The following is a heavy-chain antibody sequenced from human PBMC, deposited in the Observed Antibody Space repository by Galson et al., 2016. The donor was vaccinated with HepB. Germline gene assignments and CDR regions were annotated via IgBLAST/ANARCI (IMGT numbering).Heavy chain of an antibody. V-gene: IGHV3-30*18. CDR1: GFIFSTYG. J-gene: IGHJ3*02. Sequence: SLRLSCAASGFIFSTYGMHWVRQAPGKWLEWVAVISYDGNKEYYADSVIGRATISRDNSKNTVFLRANSLRGEDTAVYYCAKPYGYSYGSYAFDIWGQGTMVTVSS. D-gene: IGHD5-18*01. CDR2: ISYDGNKE. CDR3: AKPYGYSYGSYAFDI.